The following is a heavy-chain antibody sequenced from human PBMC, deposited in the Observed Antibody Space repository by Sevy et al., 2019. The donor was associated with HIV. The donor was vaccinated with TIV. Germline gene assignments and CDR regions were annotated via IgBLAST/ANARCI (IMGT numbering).Heavy chain of an antibody. CDR1: GGSISTVDYY. J-gene: IGHJ2*01. CDR2: ISASGTT. Sequence: SETLSLTCTMSGGSISTVDYYSSWIRQPAGKGLEWIGRISASGTTTYNPSLESRVTMSVDTSKNQFSRKLTSVTAADTAMYYCVKEHFDCLLPSYYFDLWGRGTLVTVSS. D-gene: IGHD3-9*01. CDR3: VKEHFDCLLPSYYFDL. V-gene: IGHV4-61*02.